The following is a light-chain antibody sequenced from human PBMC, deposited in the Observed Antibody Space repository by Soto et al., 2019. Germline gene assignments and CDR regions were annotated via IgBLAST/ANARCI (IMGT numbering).Light chain of an antibody. CDR3: AAWDDSLRAVV. Sequence: QSVLTQPPSASGTPGQRVTISCSGGSSNIGANTVNWYQQLPGTAPKLLIYSNVQRPSGVPDRLSGSKSGTSASLAISGLQSEDEADYYCAAWDDSLRAVVFGGGTKLTVL. V-gene: IGLV1-44*01. J-gene: IGLJ2*01. CDR2: SNV. CDR1: SSNIGANT.